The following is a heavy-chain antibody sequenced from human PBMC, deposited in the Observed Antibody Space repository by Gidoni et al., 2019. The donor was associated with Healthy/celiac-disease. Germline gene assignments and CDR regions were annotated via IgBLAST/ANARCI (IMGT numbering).Heavy chain of an antibody. Sequence: QVQLVQSGAEVKKPGASVKVSCKASGYTFTGYYMHWVRQAPGQGLEWMGWINPNSGGTNYAQKFQGRVTMTRDTSISTAYMELSRLRSDDTAVYYCARERGMTTVGEPYGMDVWGQGTTVTVSS. D-gene: IGHD4-4*01. CDR3: ARERGMTTVGEPYGMDV. V-gene: IGHV1-2*02. J-gene: IGHJ6*02. CDR1: GYTFTGYY. CDR2: INPNSGGT.